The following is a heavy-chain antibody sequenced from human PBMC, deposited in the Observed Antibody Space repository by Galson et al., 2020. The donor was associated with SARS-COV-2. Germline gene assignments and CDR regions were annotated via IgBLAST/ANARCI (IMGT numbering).Heavy chain of an antibody. V-gene: IGHV4-34*01. D-gene: IGHD3-9*01. CDR3: ARAPDYDILTGSYSDAFDV. CDR1: GGSFSGYC. Sequence: SETLSLTCAVYGGSFSGYCWSWVRRPPGKGLEWIGEITHSGSANYNPSLKSRVTVSVDTSKNQFSLKLSSVTAADTAMYYCARAPDYDILTGSYSDAFDVWGQGTMVTVSS. CDR2: ITHSGSA. J-gene: IGHJ3*01.